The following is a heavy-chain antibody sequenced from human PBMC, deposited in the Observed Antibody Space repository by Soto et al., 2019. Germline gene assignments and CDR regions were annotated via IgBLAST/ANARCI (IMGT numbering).Heavy chain of an antibody. CDR1: GGTFSSYA. CDR2: VIPIFGTA. Sequence: SVKVSCKASGGTFSSYAISWVRQAPGQGLEWMGGVIPIFGTANYAQKFQGRVTITADKSTSTAYMELSSLRSEDTAVYYCARLEATGYYYGMDVWGQGTTVTVSS. V-gene: IGHV1-69*06. J-gene: IGHJ6*02. D-gene: IGHD1-26*01. CDR3: ARLEATGYYYGMDV.